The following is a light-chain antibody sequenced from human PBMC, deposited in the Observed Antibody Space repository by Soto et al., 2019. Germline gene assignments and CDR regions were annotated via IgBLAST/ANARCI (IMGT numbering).Light chain of an antibody. CDR1: QTISSW. CDR3: QQSYSSPRT. V-gene: IGKV1-39*01. J-gene: IGKJ1*01. CDR2: VAP. Sequence: DIQMTQSPSTLSGSVGARAPITCRASQTISSWLAWYQVKPGKAPKLLLSVAPGFQGDVPSYFSGSGSGTDFTLTISSLQPEDFATYYCQQSYSSPRTFGQGTKVDIK.